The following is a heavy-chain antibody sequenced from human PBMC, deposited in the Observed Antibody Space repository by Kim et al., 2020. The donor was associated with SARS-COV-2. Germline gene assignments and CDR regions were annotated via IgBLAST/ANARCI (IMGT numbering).Heavy chain of an antibody. CDR1: GGSISSSSYY. CDR3: ARHAFRLEAARIFGVVIKGRDNWFDP. CDR2: IYYSGST. Sequence: SETLSLTCTVSGGSISSSSYYWGWIRQPPGKGLEWIGSIYYSGSTYYNPSLKSRVTISVDTSKNQFSLKLSSVTAADTAVYYCARHAFRLEAARIFGVVIKGRDNWFDPWGQGTLVTVSS. J-gene: IGHJ5*02. V-gene: IGHV4-39*01. D-gene: IGHD3-3*01.